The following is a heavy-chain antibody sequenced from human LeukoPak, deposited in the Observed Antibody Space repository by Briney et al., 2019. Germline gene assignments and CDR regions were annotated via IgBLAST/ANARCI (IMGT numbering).Heavy chain of an antibody. J-gene: IGHJ4*02. D-gene: IGHD3-3*01. Sequence: GGSLRLSWAPSGFTFSSYEMNWVRQAPGKGLEWVSYISSSGSTIYYADSVKGRFTISRDNAKNSLYLQMNSLRAEDTALYYCARTGDYDFWSPFDYWGQGTLVTVSS. V-gene: IGHV3-48*03. CDR1: GFTFSSYE. CDR2: ISSSGSTI. CDR3: ARTGDYDFWSPFDY.